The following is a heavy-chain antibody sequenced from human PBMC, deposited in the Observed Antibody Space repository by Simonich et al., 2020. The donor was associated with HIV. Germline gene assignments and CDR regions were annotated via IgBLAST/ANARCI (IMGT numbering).Heavy chain of an antibody. CDR2: ISHFGDT. J-gene: IGHJ4*02. Sequence: QVQLQPWSAGLLKPSETLSLTCAVYGGSFSGYFWSWIRQPPGKGLEWIGDISHFGDTNYKPSLKSRVSIAVDTSKTQFSLRLTSVTAADSAAYYCAREGDCTNGVCYRFDYWGQGTLVTVSS. CDR3: AREGDCTNGVCYRFDY. V-gene: IGHV4-34*01. CDR1: GGSFSGYF. D-gene: IGHD2-8*01.